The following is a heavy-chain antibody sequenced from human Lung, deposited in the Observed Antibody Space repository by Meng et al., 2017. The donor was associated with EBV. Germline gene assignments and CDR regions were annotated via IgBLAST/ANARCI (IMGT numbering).Heavy chain of an antibody. Sequence: QVQLVQYGAEVKKPGASMKVSCKASGYTFTSYYIHWVRQAPGQGLEWMGVINPSGGSTTYSQKFQGRLTMTRDTSTSAVYMELSSLRSEDTAIYYCARSPLDGYNYHFDYWGQGTLVTVSS. D-gene: IGHD5-24*01. CDR2: INPSGGST. CDR1: GYTFTSYY. CDR3: ARSPLDGYNYHFDY. J-gene: IGHJ4*02. V-gene: IGHV1-46*01.